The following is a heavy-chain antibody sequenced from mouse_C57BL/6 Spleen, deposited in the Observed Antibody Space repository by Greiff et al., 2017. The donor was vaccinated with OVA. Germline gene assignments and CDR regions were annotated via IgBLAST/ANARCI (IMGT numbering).Heavy chain of an antibody. V-gene: IGHV1-69*01. Sequence: QVQLQQPGAELVMPGASVKLSCKASGYTFTSYWMHWVQQRPGQGLEWIGEIDPSDSYTNYNHKFKGKSTLTVDKSSSTAYMQLSSLTSEDSAVYYCARGADVDFDVWGTGTTVTVSS. CDR2: IDPSDSYT. CDR3: ARGADVDFDV. CDR1: GYTFTSYW. D-gene: IGHD6-1*01. J-gene: IGHJ1*03.